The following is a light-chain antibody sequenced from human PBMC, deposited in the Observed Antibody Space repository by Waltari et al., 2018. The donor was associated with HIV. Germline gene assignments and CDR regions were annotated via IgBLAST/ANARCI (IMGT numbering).Light chain of an antibody. CDR2: RNV. J-gene: IGLJ3*02. Sequence: QSVLTQPPSASGTPGRRVTISSSGGSSNIATNYVSWFHHLPDTAPKFFIYRNVSRPSAVPDRFSGSKAGTSPSLAISGCRSEDETNYYDTLINWVFGGRTKLTVL. CDR3: TLINWV. CDR1: SSNIATNY. V-gene: IGLV1-47*01.